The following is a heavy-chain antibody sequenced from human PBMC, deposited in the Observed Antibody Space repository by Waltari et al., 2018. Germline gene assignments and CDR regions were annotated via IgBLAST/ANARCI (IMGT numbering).Heavy chain of an antibody. CDR3: ARGHDKGYSYAPFDY. CDR1: GYTFTGYY. J-gene: IGHJ4*02. CDR2: INPNSGGT. Sequence: QVQLVQSGAEVKKPGASVKVSCKASGYTFTGYYMHWVRQAPGQGLEWMGWINPNSGGTNYAQKFQGRVTMTRDTSISTAYMELSRLRSDDTAVYYCARGHDKGYSYAPFDYWGQGTLVTVSS. V-gene: IGHV1-2*02. D-gene: IGHD5-18*01.